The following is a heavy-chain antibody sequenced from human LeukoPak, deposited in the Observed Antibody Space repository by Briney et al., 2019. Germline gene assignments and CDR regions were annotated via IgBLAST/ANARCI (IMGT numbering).Heavy chain of an antibody. J-gene: IGHJ4*02. CDR1: GFTFSSRL. CDR2: IKDDGTT. D-gene: IGHD3-22*01. V-gene: IGHV3-74*01. CDR3: HPLSYVSN. Sequence: AGGSLRLSCAVSGFTFSSRLMHWVRHAPGKGLVWVALIKDDGTTNYADSVRGRFTASRDDAKNTVYLQMSSLRADDTAVYYCHPLSYVSNWGQGTLVTVSA.